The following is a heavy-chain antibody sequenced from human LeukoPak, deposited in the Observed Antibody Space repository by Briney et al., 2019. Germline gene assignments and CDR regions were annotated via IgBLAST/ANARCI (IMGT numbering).Heavy chain of an antibody. D-gene: IGHD2-8*01. V-gene: IGHV3-30-3*01. CDR3: ARDAQATYDNAFDI. J-gene: IGHJ3*02. CDR2: ISYDGSNR. CDR1: GFTFSDYW. Sequence: PGGSLRLSCAVSGFTFSDYWMTWVRQAPGKGLEWVAVISYDGSNRYYADSVKGRFTISRDNSKNTLYLQMNSLRVEDTAVYYCARDAQATYDNAFDIWGQGTMVTVSS.